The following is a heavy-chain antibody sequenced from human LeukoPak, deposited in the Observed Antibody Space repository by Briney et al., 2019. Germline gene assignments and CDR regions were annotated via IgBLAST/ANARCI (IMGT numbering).Heavy chain of an antibody. V-gene: IGHV3-53*01. CDR2: IYSGGST. J-gene: IGHJ5*02. D-gene: IGHD3-22*01. CDR1: GFTVSSNY. Sequence: GGSLRLSCAASGFTVSSNYMSWVRQAPGKGLEWVSVIYSGGSTYYADSVKGRFTISRDNSKNTLYLQMNSLSAEDTAVYYCAQTYYDSSGYPNWFDPWGQGTLVTVSS. CDR3: AQTYYDSSGYPNWFDP.